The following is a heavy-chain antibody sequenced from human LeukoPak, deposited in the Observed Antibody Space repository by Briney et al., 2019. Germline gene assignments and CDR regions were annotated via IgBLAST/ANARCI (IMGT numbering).Heavy chain of an antibody. V-gene: IGHV1-69*04. CDR3: ARQTTLTTDY. Sequence: ASVKVSCKASGGTFSSYAISWVRQAPGQGVEWMGRIIPILGIANYAQKFQGRVTITADKSTSTAYMELSSLRSEDTAVYYCARQTTLTTDYWGQGTLVTVSS. CDR1: GGTFSSYA. CDR2: IIPILGIA. J-gene: IGHJ4*02. D-gene: IGHD4-17*01.